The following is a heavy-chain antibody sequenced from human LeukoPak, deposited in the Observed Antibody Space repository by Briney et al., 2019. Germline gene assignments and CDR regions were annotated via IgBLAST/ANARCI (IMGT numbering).Heavy chain of an antibody. CDR3: AKDASIAARPEGNWFDP. Sequence: GSLRLSCAASGFTFSSYAMSWVRQAPGKGLEWVSAISGSGGSTYYADSVKGRFTISRDNSKNTLYLQMNSLRAEDTAVYYCAKDASIAARPEGNWFDPWGQGTLVTVSS. V-gene: IGHV3-23*01. D-gene: IGHD6-6*01. J-gene: IGHJ5*02. CDR1: GFTFSSYA. CDR2: ISGSGGST.